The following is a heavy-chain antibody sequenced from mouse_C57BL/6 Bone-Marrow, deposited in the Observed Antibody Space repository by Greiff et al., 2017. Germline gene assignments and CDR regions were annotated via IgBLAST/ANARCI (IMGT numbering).Heavy chain of an antibody. D-gene: IGHD1-1*01. V-gene: IGHV1-26*01. CDR3: ARGVYYGSSHWYFDV. CDR2: INPNNGGT. Sequence: VQLQQSGPELVKPGASVKISCKASGYTFTDYYMNWVKQSHGKSLEWIGDINPNNGGTSYNQKFKGKATLTVDQSSSTAYMELRSLTSEDSAVXYCARGVYYGSSHWYFDVWGTGTTVTVSS. J-gene: IGHJ1*03. CDR1: GYTFTDYY.